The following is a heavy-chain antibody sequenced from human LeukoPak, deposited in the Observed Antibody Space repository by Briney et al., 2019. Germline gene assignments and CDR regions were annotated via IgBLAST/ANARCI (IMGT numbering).Heavy chain of an antibody. CDR2: ISPRASHR. J-gene: IGHJ4*02. V-gene: IGHV3-23*01. CDR3: AKGDSSGWYFPFDY. D-gene: IGHD6-19*01. Sequence: GVSLRLSCAASGFPFSVYALTWVRHAPGKGREWVAAISPRASHRYYADFVGGRFTTSRDNSKNTLDLQRSSLRAEDTAVYYCAKGDSSGWYFPFDYWGQGTLVTVSS. CDR1: GFPFSVYA.